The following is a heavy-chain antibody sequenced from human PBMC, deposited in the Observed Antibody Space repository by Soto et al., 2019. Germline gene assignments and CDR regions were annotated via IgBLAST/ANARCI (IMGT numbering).Heavy chain of an antibody. V-gene: IGHV4-39*01. CDR3: ARLRYAAGIDY. CDR1: GGSISSSSYY. D-gene: IGHD6-13*01. Sequence: QLQLQESGPGLVKPSETLSLTCTVSGGSISSSSYYWGWIRQPPGKGLEWIGSIYYSGSTYYNPSLKSRVTISVDTSKNQFSLKLSSVTAADTAVYYCARLRYAAGIDYWCQGTLVTVSS. CDR2: IYYSGST. J-gene: IGHJ4*02.